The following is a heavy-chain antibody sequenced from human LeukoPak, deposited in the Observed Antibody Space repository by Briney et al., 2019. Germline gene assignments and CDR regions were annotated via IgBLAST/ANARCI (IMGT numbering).Heavy chain of an antibody. Sequence: SETLSLTCAVYGGSFSGYYWSWIRQPPGKGLEWIGEINHSGSTNYNPSLKSRVTISVDTSKNQFSLKLSSVTAADTAVYYCARSPYYDFWSGYYDYWGQGTLVTVSS. J-gene: IGHJ4*02. CDR1: GGSFSGYY. CDR3: ARSPYYDFWSGYYDY. CDR2: INHSGST. D-gene: IGHD3-3*01. V-gene: IGHV4-34*09.